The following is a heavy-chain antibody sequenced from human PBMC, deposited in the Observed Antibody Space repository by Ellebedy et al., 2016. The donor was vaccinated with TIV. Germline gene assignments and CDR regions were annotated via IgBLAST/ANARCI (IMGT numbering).Heavy chain of an antibody. CDR2: IYQSGST. CDR3: ARVRGSVKFDP. D-gene: IGHD3-10*01. J-gene: IGHJ5*02. CDR1: GSFISSEHY. Sequence: MPSETLSLTCTVSGSFISSEHYWSWIRQPPGKGLEWIGYIYQSGSTYYNPSLKSRVTILVDRSKNQFSLNLTSVTAADTAVYYCARVRGSVKFDPWGQGTLVTVSS. V-gene: IGHV4-30-2*01.